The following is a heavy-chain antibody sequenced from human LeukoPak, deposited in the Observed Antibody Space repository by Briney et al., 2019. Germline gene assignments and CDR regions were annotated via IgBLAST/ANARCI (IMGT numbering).Heavy chain of an antibody. CDR2: IYPGDSDT. CDR1: GYSFSTNW. J-gene: IGHJ6*03. V-gene: IGHV5-51*01. D-gene: IGHD7-27*01. Sequence: GESLKISCKGSGYSFSTNWIGWVRQMPGKGPEWMGIIYPGDSDTKYSPSFQGQVTISADKSISTAYLQWSSLKASDTAIYYCASRQTVLSGEDYYYYMDVWGKGTTVTVSS. CDR3: ASRQTVLSGEDYYYYMDV.